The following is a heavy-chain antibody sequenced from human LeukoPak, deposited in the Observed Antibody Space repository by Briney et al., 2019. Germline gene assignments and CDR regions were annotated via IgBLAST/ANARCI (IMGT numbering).Heavy chain of an antibody. V-gene: IGHV3-33*01. CDR2: IWYDGSNK. CDR1: GFTFSRYA. CDR3: ARVDTAMGSLDY. J-gene: IGHJ4*02. D-gene: IGHD5-18*01. Sequence: GGPLRLSCAASGFTFSRYAMHWVRQAPGKGLEGVAIIWYDGSNKNYVDSVKGRFTISRDNGKNTLYLQMNSLRAEDTAVYYCARVDTAMGSLDYWGQGILVTVSS.